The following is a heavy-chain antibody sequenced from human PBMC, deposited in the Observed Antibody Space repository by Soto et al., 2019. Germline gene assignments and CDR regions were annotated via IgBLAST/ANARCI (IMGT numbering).Heavy chain of an antibody. Sequence: ASVKVSCKASGGTFSSYTISRVRQAPGQGLEWMGRIIAYSGNTNYAQKFQGRVTITTDTSTSTAYMELRSLRSDDTAVYYCARDGYYDSSGYRSDFDYWGQGTLVTVSS. V-gene: IGHV1-18*01. J-gene: IGHJ4*02. D-gene: IGHD3-22*01. CDR3: ARDGYYDSSGYRSDFDY. CDR1: GGTFSSYT. CDR2: IIAYSGNT.